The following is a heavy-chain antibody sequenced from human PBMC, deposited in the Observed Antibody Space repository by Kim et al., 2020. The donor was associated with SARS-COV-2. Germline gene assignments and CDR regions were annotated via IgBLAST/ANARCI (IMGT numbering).Heavy chain of an antibody. CDR1: GFTFSNYA. V-gene: IGHV3-23*01. Sequence: GGSLRLSCAASGFTFSNYAMTWVRQGPGKGLEWVSAITGSGGRTYYADSVKGRFTISRDNSKNTLYLQMNSLRAEDTALYYCAKDYVEFDYWGQGTLFTV. CDR2: ITGSGGRT. J-gene: IGHJ4*02. D-gene: IGHD1-1*01. CDR3: AKDYVEFDY.